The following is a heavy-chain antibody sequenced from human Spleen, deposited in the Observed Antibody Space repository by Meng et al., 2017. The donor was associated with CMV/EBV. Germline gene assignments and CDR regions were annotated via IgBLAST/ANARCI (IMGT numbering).Heavy chain of an antibody. V-gene: IGHV4-59*12. CDR2: IYYSGST. J-gene: IGHJ5*01. Sequence: SETLSLTCTVSGDSITTYYWSWIRQPPGKGLEWIGYIYYSGSTNYNPSLKSRVTISVDTSKNQFSLKLSSVTAADTAVYFCARVLVGAGDSWGQGTLVTVSS. CDR3: ARVLVGAGDS. D-gene: IGHD1-26*01. CDR1: GDSITTYY.